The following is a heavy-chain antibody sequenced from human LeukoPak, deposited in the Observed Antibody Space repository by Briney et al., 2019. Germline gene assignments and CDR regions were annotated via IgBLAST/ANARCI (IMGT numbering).Heavy chain of an antibody. D-gene: IGHD3-16*01. J-gene: IGHJ5*02. CDR3: ARHFGSAKNWFDP. Sequence: PSETLSLTCTVSGDSISKYYWSWIRQPPGRGLEWIGYISYTGTTTYTPSLMTRVTITSDTPKNRFSLKLTSVTATDTDVYYCARHFGSAKNWFDPWGQGTLVTVSS. V-gene: IGHV4-59*08. CDR2: ISYTGTT. CDR1: GDSISKYY.